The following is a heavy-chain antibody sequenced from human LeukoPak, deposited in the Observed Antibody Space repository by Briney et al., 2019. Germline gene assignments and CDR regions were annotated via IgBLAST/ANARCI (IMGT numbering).Heavy chain of an antibody. CDR1: GFTVSGNY. J-gene: IGHJ4*02. Sequence: AGSLRLSSAASGFTVSGNYMSWVRQAPGKGLEWVSVIYTAGSTYNADSVKGRFTISRDKSKNTLYLQMNTLRAEDTAVYFCAGGNTWPGLSYWGQGTLLTVSS. V-gene: IGHV3-53*01. CDR2: IYTAGST. CDR3: AGGNTWPGLSY. D-gene: IGHD6-25*01.